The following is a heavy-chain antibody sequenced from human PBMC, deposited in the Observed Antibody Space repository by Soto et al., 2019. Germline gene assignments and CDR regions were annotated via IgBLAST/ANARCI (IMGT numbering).Heavy chain of an antibody. CDR1: GFTFSSYD. Sequence: EVQLLESGGGLVQPGGSLRLSCGASGFTFSSYDMSWVRQAPGKGLEWVSVISDSADTTHYGDSVKGRFTISRDNSNNTLYLQMNTLRAEDTAVYFCAKGNYYDPRNYGMDVWGQGTTVTVSS. V-gene: IGHV3-23*01. CDR2: ISDSADTT. CDR3: AKGNYYDPRNYGMDV. J-gene: IGHJ6*02. D-gene: IGHD3-22*01.